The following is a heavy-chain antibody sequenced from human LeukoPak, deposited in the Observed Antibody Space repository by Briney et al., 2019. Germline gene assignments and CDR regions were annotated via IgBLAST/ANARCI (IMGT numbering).Heavy chain of an antibody. Sequence: PGGSLRLSCAASGFTFSSYGMHWVRQAPGKGLEWVAFIRYDGSNKYYADSVKGRFTISRDNSKNTLYLQMNSLRAEDTAVYYCAKDYDFWSGYYPTDAFDIWGQGTMVTVSS. CDR3: AKDYDFWSGYYPTDAFDI. CDR1: GFTFSSYG. D-gene: IGHD3-3*01. CDR2: IRYDGSNK. J-gene: IGHJ3*02. V-gene: IGHV3-30*02.